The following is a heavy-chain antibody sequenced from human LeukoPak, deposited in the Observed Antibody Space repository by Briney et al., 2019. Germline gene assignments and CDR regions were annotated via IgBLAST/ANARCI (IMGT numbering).Heavy chain of an antibody. Sequence: GGSLRLSCAASGFTFSSYAMHWVRQAPGKGLEWVAVISYDGSNKYYADPVKGRFTISRDNSKNTLYLQMNSLRAEDTAVYYCARGLPNWFDPWGQGTLVTVSS. J-gene: IGHJ5*02. V-gene: IGHV3-30-3*01. CDR2: ISYDGSNK. CDR3: ARGLPNWFDP. CDR1: GFTFSSYA. D-gene: IGHD3-10*01.